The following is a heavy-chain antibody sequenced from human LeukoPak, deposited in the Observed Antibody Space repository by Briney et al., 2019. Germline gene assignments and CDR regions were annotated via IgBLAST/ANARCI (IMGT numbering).Heavy chain of an antibody. CDR3: AKADDSSGYYYYYYYMDV. Sequence: GGSLRLSCAASGFTFSSYWMSWVRQAPGKGLEWVSAISGSGGSTYYADSVKGRFTISRDNSKNTLYLQMNSLRAEDTAVYYCAKADDSSGYYYYYYYMDVWGKGTTVTVSS. V-gene: IGHV3-23*01. CDR1: GFTFSSYW. D-gene: IGHD3-22*01. J-gene: IGHJ6*03. CDR2: ISGSGGST.